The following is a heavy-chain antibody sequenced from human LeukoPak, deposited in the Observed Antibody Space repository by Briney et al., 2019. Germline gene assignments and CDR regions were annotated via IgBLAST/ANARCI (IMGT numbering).Heavy chain of an antibody. CDR2: IYYSGST. CDR1: GGSISSSSYY. D-gene: IGHD3-10*01. V-gene: IGHV4-39*01. Sequence: PSETLSLTCTVPGGSISSSSYYWGWIRQPPGKGLEWIGSIYYSGSTYYNPSLKSRVTISVDTSKNQFSLKLSSVTAADTAVYYCARTGSGFDPWGQGTLVTVSS. CDR3: ARTGSGFDP. J-gene: IGHJ5*02.